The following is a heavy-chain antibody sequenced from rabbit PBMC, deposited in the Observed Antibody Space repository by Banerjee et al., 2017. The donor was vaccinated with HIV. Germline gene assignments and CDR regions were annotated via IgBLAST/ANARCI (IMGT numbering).Heavy chain of an antibody. V-gene: IGHV1S45*01. CDR3: ARDLPGVIGWNFGW. CDR2: IYAGNSGNT. Sequence: QEQLTETGGGLVQPGGSLTLSCKASGIDFTKYYITWVRQAPGKGLEWIGIIYAGNSGNTYYASWAKGRFTISRASSTTVTLQMTSLTGADTATYFCARDLPGVIGWNFGWWGPGTLVTVS. J-gene: IGHJ4*01. D-gene: IGHD1-1*01. CDR1: GIDFTKYY.